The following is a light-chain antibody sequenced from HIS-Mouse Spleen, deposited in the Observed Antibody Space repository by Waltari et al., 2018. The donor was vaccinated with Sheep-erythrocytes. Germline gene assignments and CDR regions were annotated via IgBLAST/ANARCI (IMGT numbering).Light chain of an antibody. Sequence: QSALTQPASVSGSPGQSITISCTGTSSDVGCYNYFSWYQQHPGKAPKLMIYDVSNRPSGVSNRFSGSKSGNTASLTISGLQAEDEADYYCSSYTSSSTLVFGTGTKVTVL. CDR1: SSDVGCYNY. CDR2: DVS. CDR3: SSYTSSSTLV. V-gene: IGLV2-14*03. J-gene: IGLJ1*01.